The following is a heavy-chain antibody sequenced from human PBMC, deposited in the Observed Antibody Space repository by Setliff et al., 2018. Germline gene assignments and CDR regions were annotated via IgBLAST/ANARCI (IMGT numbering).Heavy chain of an antibody. D-gene: IGHD3-3*01. J-gene: IGHJ6*03. CDR1: GGSFSDYY. CDR2: INHSGST. V-gene: IGHV4-34*01. Sequence: SETLSLTCGASGGSFSDYYWSWIRQTPGKGLEWIGEINHSGSTKCNPSLKSRVTLSVDTPKNQFSLELTSVTAADTAVYYCARMSGFQYIDVWDKGTTVTVSS. CDR3: ARMSGFQYIDV.